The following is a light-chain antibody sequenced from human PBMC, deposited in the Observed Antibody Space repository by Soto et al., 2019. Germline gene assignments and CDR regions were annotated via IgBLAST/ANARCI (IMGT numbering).Light chain of an antibody. CDR1: QRVIRY. J-gene: IGKJ1*01. CDR2: GAS. CDR3: QQRSNWPPT. V-gene: IGKV3-11*01. Sequence: EIVLTQSPATLSLSPGERATLSCRASQRVIRYLAWYQQRPGQAPRLLIYGASSRAPGIPDRFSGSGSGTDFTLTISSLEPEDFAVYYCQQRSNWPPTFGQGTKVDI.